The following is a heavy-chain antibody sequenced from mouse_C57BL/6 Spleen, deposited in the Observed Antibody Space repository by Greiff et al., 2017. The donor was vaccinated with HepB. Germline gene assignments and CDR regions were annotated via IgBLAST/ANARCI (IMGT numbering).Heavy chain of an antibody. D-gene: IGHD1-1*01. J-gene: IGHJ4*01. CDR2: IYPRDGST. V-gene: IGHV1-78*01. Sequence: VQLQQSDAELVKPGASVKISCKVSGYTFTDPTIHWVKPRPEQGLEWIGYIYPRDGSTKYNEKFKGKATLTADKSSSTAYMQLNSLTSEDSAVYFCARSPGNYYGSIAMDYWGQGTSVTVSS. CDR3: ARSPGNYYGSIAMDY. CDR1: GYTFTDPT.